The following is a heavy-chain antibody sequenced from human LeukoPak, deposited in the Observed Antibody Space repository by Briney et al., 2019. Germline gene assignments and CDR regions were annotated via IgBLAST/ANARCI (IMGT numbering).Heavy chain of an antibody. CDR3: AKQLGYCSDGSCYFPY. D-gene: IGHD2-15*01. V-gene: IGHV3-53*01. J-gene: IGHJ4*02. CDR2: IYDNGYT. CDR1: GLTVNRNY. Sequence: GGSLRLSCEVSGLTVNRNYMSWVRQAPGQGLEWVSVIYDNGYTYYADSVQGRFTISRDNSKSTPCLQMNSLRAEDTAVYYCAKQLGYCSDGSCYFPYWGQGTLVTVSS.